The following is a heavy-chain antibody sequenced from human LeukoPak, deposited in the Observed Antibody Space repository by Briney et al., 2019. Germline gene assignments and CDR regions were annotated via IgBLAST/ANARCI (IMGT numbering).Heavy chain of an antibody. V-gene: IGHV4-59*01. D-gene: IGHD3-22*01. J-gene: IGHJ3*02. Sequence: SETLSLTCTVSGGSISSYYWSWIRQPPGKGLEWIGYIYYSGSTNYNPSLKSRVTISVDTSKNQFSLKLSSVTAADTAVYYCARAGTYYYDSSGYYYPDAFDIWGQGTMVTVSS. CDR1: GGSISSYY. CDR2: IYYSGST. CDR3: ARAGTYYYDSSGYYYPDAFDI.